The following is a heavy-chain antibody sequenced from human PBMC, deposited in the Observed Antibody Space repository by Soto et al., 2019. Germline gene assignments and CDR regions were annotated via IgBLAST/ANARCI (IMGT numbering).Heavy chain of an antibody. CDR1: GGTFSSYA. CDR3: AREETWIQLWFGAFDI. V-gene: IGHV1-69*06. J-gene: IGHJ3*02. CDR2: IIPIFGTA. Sequence: QEQLVQSGAEVKKPGSSVKVSCKASGGTFSSYAISWVRQAPGQGLEWMGGIIPIFGTANYAQKFQGRVTITADKSTSTAYMELSSLRSEDTAVYYCAREETWIQLWFGAFDIWGQGTMVTVSS. D-gene: IGHD5-18*01.